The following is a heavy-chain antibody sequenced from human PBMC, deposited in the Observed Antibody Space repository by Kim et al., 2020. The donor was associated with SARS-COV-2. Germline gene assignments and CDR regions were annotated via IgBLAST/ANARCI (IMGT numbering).Heavy chain of an antibody. J-gene: IGHJ5*02. CDR3: ARGSRNWFDP. V-gene: IGHV1-8*01. Sequence: NTGYAQKFQGRVTMTRNTSISTAYMELSSLRSEDTAVYYCARGSRNWFDPWGQGTLVTVSS. CDR2: NT.